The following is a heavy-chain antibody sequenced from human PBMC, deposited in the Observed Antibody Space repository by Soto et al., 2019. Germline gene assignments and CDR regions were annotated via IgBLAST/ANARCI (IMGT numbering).Heavy chain of an antibody. J-gene: IGHJ6*02. V-gene: IGHV3-23*01. D-gene: IGHD5-12*01. CDR1: RFTFITYA. CDR3: AKMGFRSSTGSYDYTMDV. Sequence: GGSLRLSCASSRFTFITYAMTWVRQAPGKGLERVSVITGSGSSSYYADSVKGRFTISRDNSKNMLYLQVKSLRAEDTAVYYCAKMGFRSSTGSYDYTMDVWGRGTTVTVSS. CDR2: ITGSGSSS.